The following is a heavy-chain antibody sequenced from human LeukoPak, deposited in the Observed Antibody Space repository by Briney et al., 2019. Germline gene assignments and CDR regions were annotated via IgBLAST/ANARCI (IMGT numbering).Heavy chain of an antibody. CDR3: ASGYGSGSYPDAFDI. CDR1: GFTFSSYS. V-gene: IGHV3-21*01. J-gene: IGHJ3*02. CDR2: ISSSSSYI. Sequence: PGGSLRLSCAASGFTFSSYSTNWVRQAPGKGLEWVSSISSSSSYIYYADSVKGRFTISRDNAKNSLYLQMNSLRAEDTAVYYCASGYGSGSYPDAFDIWGQGTMVTVSS. D-gene: IGHD3-10*01.